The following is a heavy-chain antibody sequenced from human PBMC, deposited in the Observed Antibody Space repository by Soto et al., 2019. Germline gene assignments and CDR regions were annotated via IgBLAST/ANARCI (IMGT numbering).Heavy chain of an antibody. J-gene: IGHJ5*02. Sequence: QVQLVQSGAEVKKPGASVKVSCKASGYTFTGYCMHWVRQAPGQGVEWMGWINPNSGGTNYAQKFQGRVTMNRDTTISTAYMELSRRRSDETAVYYCARAYYSWFHPWGQGTLVTVS. V-gene: IGHV1-2*02. CDR3: ARAYYSWFHP. CDR1: GYTFTGYC. CDR2: INPNSGGT. D-gene: IGHD1-26*01.